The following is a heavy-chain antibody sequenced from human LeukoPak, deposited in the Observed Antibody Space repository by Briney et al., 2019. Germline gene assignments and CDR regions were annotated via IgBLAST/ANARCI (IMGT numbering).Heavy chain of an antibody. Sequence: SVRVSCTASGGTFCSYAISWVRQAPGHGLEWMGGIIPIFGTANYAQKFQGRVTITTDESTSTAYMELSSLRSEDTAVYYCAKGELLLVYWGQGTLVTVSS. CDR2: IIPIFGTA. D-gene: IGHD1-26*01. CDR3: AKGELLLVY. CDR1: GGTFCSYA. V-gene: IGHV1-69*05. J-gene: IGHJ4*02.